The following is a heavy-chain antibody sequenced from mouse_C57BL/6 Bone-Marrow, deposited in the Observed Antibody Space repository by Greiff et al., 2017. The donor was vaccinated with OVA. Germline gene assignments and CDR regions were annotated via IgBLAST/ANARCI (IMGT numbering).Heavy chain of an antibody. CDR2: IWRGGST. D-gene: IGHD2-2*01. V-gene: IGHV2-5*01. CDR1: GFSLTSYG. Sequence: VQLQQSGPGLVQPSQSLSITCTVSGFSLTSYGVHWVRQSPGKGLEWLGVIWRGGSTDYNAAFMSRLSITQDNSTSQVFFKMNSLQADDTAIYYCAKKLGSTMVTTGGDAMDYWGQGTSVTVSS. J-gene: IGHJ4*01. CDR3: AKKLGSTMVTTGGDAMDY.